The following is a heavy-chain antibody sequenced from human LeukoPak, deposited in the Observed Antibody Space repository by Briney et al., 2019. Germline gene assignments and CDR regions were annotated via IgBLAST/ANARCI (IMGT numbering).Heavy chain of an antibody. J-gene: IGHJ4*02. CDR2: IKQDGSEK. D-gene: IGHD4-17*01. CDR3: ASFYGDYSDY. Sequence: GGSVRLSCAASGFTFSSYAMSWVRQAPGKGLEWVANIKQDGSEKYYVDSVKGRFTISRDNAKNSLYLQMNSLRAEDTAVYYCASFYGDYSDYWGQGTLVTVSS. CDR1: GFTFSSYA. V-gene: IGHV3-7*01.